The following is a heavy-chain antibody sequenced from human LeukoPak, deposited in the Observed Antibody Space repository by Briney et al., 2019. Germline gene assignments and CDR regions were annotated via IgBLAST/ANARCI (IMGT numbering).Heavy chain of an antibody. V-gene: IGHV5-10-1*01. CDR1: GSRFTSYW. Sequence: RGESLKISCQGSGSRFTSYWISWVRQMPGKGLEWMGRIDPSDSYTNYSPSFQGHVTISADKSISTAYLQWSSLKASDTAMYYCATRGGYSYGHWGQGTLVTVSS. D-gene: IGHD5-18*01. CDR2: IDPSDSYT. J-gene: IGHJ4*02. CDR3: ATRGGYSYGH.